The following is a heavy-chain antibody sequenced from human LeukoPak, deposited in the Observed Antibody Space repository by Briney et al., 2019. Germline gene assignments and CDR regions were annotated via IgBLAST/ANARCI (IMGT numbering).Heavy chain of an antibody. CDR2: IYPADSDT. V-gene: IGHV5-51*01. D-gene: IGHD6-13*01. Sequence: GESLKISCKGSGYSFTNYWIGWVRQMPGKGLEWMGIIYPADSDTRYSPSFQGQVTFSADKSISTAYLQWSSLKASDTAMYYCARRSGIAAAYYWGQGTLVTVSS. J-gene: IGHJ4*02. CDR1: GYSFTNYW. CDR3: ARRSGIAAAYY.